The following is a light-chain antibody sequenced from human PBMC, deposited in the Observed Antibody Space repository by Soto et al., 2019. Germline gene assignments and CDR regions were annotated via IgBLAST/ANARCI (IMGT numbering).Light chain of an antibody. J-gene: IGKJ1*01. V-gene: IGKV2-28*01. Sequence: DIVMTQSLLSLPVTPGEPASISFRSSQSLLHSNGYNYLDWYLQKPGQSPQLLIYLGSNRASGVPDRFSGSGSGTDFTLKISRVEAEDVGFYYCMQGLQTAWTFGQGTKVDIK. CDR2: LGS. CDR1: QSLLHSNGYNY. CDR3: MQGLQTAWT.